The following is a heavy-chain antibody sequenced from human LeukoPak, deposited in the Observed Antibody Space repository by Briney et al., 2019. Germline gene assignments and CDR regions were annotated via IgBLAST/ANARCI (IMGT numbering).Heavy chain of an antibody. CDR3: ATPKVYGSGSYSPRYYYYGMDV. CDR2: FDPEDGET. V-gene: IGHV1-24*01. J-gene: IGHJ6*02. D-gene: IGHD3-10*01. CDR1: GYTLTELS. Sequence: ASVKVSCKVPGYTLTELSMHWVRQAPGKGLEWMGGFDPEDGETIYAQKFQGRVTMTEDTSTDTAYMELSSLRSEDTAVYYCATPKVYGSGSYSPRYYYYGMDVWGQGTTVTVSS.